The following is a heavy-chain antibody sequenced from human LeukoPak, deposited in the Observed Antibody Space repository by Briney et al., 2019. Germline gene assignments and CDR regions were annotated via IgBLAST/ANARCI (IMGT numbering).Heavy chain of an antibody. J-gene: IGHJ3*01. CDR1: GGXVSGYY. V-gene: IGHV4-34*01. CDR2: INHSGST. Sequence: SETLSLTCAVYGGXVSGYYCSWIRQPPGKGREWIGDINHSGSTNYNPSLRSRVTISVDTSKNQFSLNLSSVTAADTAVYYCAHFKGGSFDFWGQGTMVTVSS. CDR3: AHFKGGSFDF. D-gene: IGHD1-26*01.